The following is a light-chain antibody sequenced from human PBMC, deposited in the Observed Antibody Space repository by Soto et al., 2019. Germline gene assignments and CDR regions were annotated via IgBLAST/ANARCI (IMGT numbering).Light chain of an antibody. Sequence: EIVMTQSPATLSVSPGERATLSCRASQSVSSNLAWYQQKPGQAPRLLIYGASTRATGIPARFSGSGSGREFTLTISSLRSEDFAVYYCQQYNNWPPWTFGQGTKVEIK. CDR1: QSVSSN. CDR2: GAS. J-gene: IGKJ1*01. CDR3: QQYNNWPPWT. V-gene: IGKV3-15*01.